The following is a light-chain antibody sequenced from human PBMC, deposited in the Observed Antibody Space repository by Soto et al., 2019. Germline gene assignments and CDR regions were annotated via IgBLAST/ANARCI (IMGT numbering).Light chain of an antibody. CDR1: GSDVGGYYY. J-gene: IGLJ2*01. CDR3: SSYTRNRSRV. Sequence: QSVLTQPASVSGSPGQSITISCTGTGSDVGGYYYVSWYQQHAGKAPRLMIYEVSNRPSGVSNRFSGSKSGNTASLTISGLQAEDEADYYCSSYTRNRSRVFGGGTKVTVL. CDR2: EVS. V-gene: IGLV2-14*01.